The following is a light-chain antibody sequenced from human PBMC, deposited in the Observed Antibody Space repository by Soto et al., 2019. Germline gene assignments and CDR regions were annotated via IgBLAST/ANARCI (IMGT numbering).Light chain of an antibody. CDR1: ILAKKY. V-gene: IGLV3-27*01. J-gene: IGLJ2*01. CDR3: YSAAVNSVGF. CDR2: KDT. Sequence: SYELTQPSSVSVSPGQTATITCSGDILAKKYVRWFQQKPGQAPLLLIYKDTERPSGIPERFSGSSSGTTVTLTISGAHVDDDGDYYCYSAAVNSVGFFGGGTKLTVL.